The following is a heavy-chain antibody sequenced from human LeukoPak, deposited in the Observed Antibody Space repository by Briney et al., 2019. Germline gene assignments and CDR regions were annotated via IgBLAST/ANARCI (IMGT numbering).Heavy chain of an antibody. CDR3: AREHTPYGSGCTAAY. Sequence: PGGSLRLSCAASGFTFSSYGMNWVRQAPGTGLEWVSYVSPGSSSIYYADSVKGRFTISRDNAKNSLYLQMNSLRAEDTAVYYCAREHTPYGSGCTAAYWGQGTLVTVSS. V-gene: IGHV3-48*01. CDR1: GFTFSSYG. J-gene: IGHJ4*02. D-gene: IGHD6-19*01. CDR2: VSPGSSSI.